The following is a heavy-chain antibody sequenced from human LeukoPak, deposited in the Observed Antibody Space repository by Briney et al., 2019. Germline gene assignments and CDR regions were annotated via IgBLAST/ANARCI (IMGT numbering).Heavy chain of an antibody. CDR2: INPSGGST. D-gene: IGHD3-10*01. CDR3: AREAYGSGSYYDFDY. Sequence: ASVTVSCKASGYTFTSYYIHWVRQAPGQGLEWMGIINPSGGSTNYAQDFQGRVTMTRDTSTSTVYMELSSLRSEDTAVYYCAREAYGSGSYYDFDYWGQGTLVTVSS. CDR1: GYTFTSYY. V-gene: IGHV1-46*01. J-gene: IGHJ4*02.